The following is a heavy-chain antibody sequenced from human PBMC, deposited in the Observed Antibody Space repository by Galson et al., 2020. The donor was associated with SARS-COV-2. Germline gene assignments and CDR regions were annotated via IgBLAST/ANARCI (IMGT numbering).Heavy chain of an antibody. CDR2: ISSSSSYI. Sequence: GGSLRLSCVASGSTFSSYSMNWVRQASGKGLEWVSFISSSSSYIYYADSVKGRFTISRDNAKNSLYLQMNSLRADDTAVYYCARGSGYSYGHDDYWGQGTLVTVSS. CDR3: ARGSGYSYGHDDY. D-gene: IGHD5-18*01. CDR1: GSTFSSYS. J-gene: IGHJ4*02. V-gene: IGHV3-21*01.